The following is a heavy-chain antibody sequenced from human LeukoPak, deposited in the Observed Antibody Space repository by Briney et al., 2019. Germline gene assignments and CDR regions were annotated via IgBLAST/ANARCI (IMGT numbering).Heavy chain of an antibody. CDR3: AKDRTHYGSGSYLCDY. CDR2: ISYDGSNK. D-gene: IGHD3-10*01. V-gene: IGHV3-30*18. J-gene: IGHJ4*02. CDR1: GFTFSSYG. Sequence: GGSLRLSCAASGFTFSSYGMHWVRQAPGKGLEWVAVISYDGSNKYYADSVKGRFTISRDNSKNTLYLQMNSLRAEDTAVYYCAKDRTHYGSGSYLCDYWGQGTLVTVSS.